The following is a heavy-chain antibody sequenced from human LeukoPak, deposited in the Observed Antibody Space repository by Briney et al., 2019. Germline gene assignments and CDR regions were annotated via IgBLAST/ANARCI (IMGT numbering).Heavy chain of an antibody. D-gene: IGHD3-10*01. CDR3: ARRDEFGELLDYMDV. CDR1: GGSISSSSYY. Sequence: SSETLSLTCTVSGGSISSSSYYWSWIRQPPGKGLEWIGEINDSGSTNYNPSLKSRVTISVDTSKKQVSLKLSSVTAADTAVYYCARRDEFGELLDYMDVWGKGTTVTISS. CDR2: INDSGST. J-gene: IGHJ6*03. V-gene: IGHV4-39*07.